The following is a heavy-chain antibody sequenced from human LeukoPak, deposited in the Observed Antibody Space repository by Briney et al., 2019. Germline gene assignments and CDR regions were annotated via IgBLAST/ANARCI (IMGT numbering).Heavy chain of an antibody. CDR3: AREGGYDILLDY. V-gene: IGHV3-48*01. CDR2: ITSTSSTM. CDR1: GFNFGSYS. J-gene: IGHJ4*02. D-gene: IGHD3-9*01. Sequence: SGGSLRLSCATSGFNFGSYSMSWVRQAPGKGLEWISYITSTSSTMYYGDSVLGRFTVSRDNAKNSLYLQMNSLRAEDTAVYYCAREGGYDILLDYWGQGTLVTVSS.